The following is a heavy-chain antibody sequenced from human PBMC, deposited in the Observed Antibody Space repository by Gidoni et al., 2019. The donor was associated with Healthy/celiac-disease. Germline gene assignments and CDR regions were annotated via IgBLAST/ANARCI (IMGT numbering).Heavy chain of an antibody. CDR1: GGSISSYY. CDR2: IYTSGST. D-gene: IGHD3-22*01. J-gene: IGHJ3*02. Sequence: QVQLQESGPGLVKPSETLSLTCTVSGGSISSYYWSWIRQPAGKGLEWIGRIYTSGSTNYNPSLKSRVTMSVDTSKNQFSLKLSSVTAADTAVYYCARDDYYDSSGHLDAFDIWGQGTMVTVSS. V-gene: IGHV4-4*07. CDR3: ARDDYYDSSGHLDAFDI.